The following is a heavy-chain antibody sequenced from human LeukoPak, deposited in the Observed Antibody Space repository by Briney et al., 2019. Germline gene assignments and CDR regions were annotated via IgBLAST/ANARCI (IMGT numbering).Heavy chain of an antibody. D-gene: IGHD5-12*01. CDR1: AGSFISSSHH. J-gene: IGHJ5*01. V-gene: IGHV4-39*01. CDR3: VRHDGRGGATMGAFDS. Sequence: SETLSLTCTVSAGSFISSSHHWGWIRQSPGKGLEWIGSVYYGRTTYYNPSLDGRVTVSLDTSANQFSLQLNSVTAADTAVYYCVRHDGRGGATMGAFDSWGRGSLVTVSS. CDR2: VYYGRTT.